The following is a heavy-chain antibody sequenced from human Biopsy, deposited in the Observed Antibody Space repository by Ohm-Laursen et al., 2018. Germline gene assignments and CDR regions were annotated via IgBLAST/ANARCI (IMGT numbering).Heavy chain of an antibody. CDR2: INHRGST. J-gene: IGHJ6*02. D-gene: IGHD3-22*01. CDR1: GESFNGYY. CDR3: VRGVDYYDPYHYYALDV. Sequence: SDTLSLTCIVYGESFNGYYWSRIRQTPGKGLEWIGEINHRGSTNYNPSLKSRVTISVDTSKNQFSLKVRSVTAADTAVYYCVRGVDYYDPYHYYALDVWGQGTTVTVSS. V-gene: IGHV4-34*01.